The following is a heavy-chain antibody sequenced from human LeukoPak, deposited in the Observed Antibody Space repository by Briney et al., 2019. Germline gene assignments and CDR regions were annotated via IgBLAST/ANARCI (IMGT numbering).Heavy chain of an antibody. CDR3: AKDGVILAPGVYWYMDV. D-gene: IGHD3-16*02. J-gene: IGHJ6*03. Sequence: GGSLRLPCAASGFTFSDYGMHWVRQAPGKGLEWVAFIRNDGAKTYYADSAKGRFTISRDNSRNTLYLQMNSLTAEDTAVFYCAKDGVILAPGVYWYMDVWGRGTTVTVSS. CDR2: IRNDGAKT. V-gene: IGHV3-30*02. CDR1: GFTFSDYG.